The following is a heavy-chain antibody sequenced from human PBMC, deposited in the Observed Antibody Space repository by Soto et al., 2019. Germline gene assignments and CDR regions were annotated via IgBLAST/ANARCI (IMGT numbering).Heavy chain of an antibody. D-gene: IGHD3-22*01. CDR2: ISAYNGNT. V-gene: IGHV1-18*01. J-gene: IGHJ4*02. CDR3: ARDHPDYYDSSGHGESYYFDY. CDR1: GYTFTSYG. Sequence: QVQLVQSGAEVKKPGASVKVSCKASGYTFTSYGISWVRQAPGQGLEWMGWISAYNGNTNYAQKLQGRVTMTTDTSTSTAYMELRSLRSDDTAVYYCARDHPDYYDSSGHGESYYFDYWGQGTLVTVSP.